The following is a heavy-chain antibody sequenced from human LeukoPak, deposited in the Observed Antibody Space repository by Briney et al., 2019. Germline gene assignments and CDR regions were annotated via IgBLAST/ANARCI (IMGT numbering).Heavy chain of an antibody. Sequence: ASVKVSCKASGYTFTGYYMHWVRQAPGQGLEWMGWINPNSGGTNYAQKFQGRVTMTRDTSISTAYMELSRLRSDDTAVYYCARAPRYYYGSGVDYYYYYMDVWGKGTTVTISS. CDR3: ARAPRYYYGSGVDYYYYYMDV. J-gene: IGHJ6*03. D-gene: IGHD3-10*01. V-gene: IGHV1-2*02. CDR2: INPNSGGT. CDR1: GYTFTGYY.